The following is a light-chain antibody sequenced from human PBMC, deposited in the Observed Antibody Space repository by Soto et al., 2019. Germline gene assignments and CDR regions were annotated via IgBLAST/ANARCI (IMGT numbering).Light chain of an antibody. CDR3: QQRSNWPAYT. V-gene: IGKV3-11*01. J-gene: IGKJ2*01. CDR1: QSVSSY. Sequence: EIVLTQSPATLSLSPGERATLSCRASQSVSSYLAWYQQKPGQAPRLLIYDASNRATSIPARFSGSGSGTDFTLTISSLEPEDFGVYYCQQRSNWPAYTFGQGTKLEIK. CDR2: DAS.